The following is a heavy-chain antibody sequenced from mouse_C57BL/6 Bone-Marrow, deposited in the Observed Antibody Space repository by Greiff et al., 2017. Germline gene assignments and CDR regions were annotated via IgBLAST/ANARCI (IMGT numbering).Heavy chain of an antibody. V-gene: IGHV14-4*01. CDR2: IDPGNGDT. CDR1: GFNINDAY. D-gene: IGHD1-1*01. Sequence: EVQLQQSGAELVRPGASVKFSCTASGFNINDAYMHWVKQRPEQGLEWIGWIDPGNGDTEYASKFQGKATITADTSSNTAYLQLSSLTAEDTAVYDCTFTTVVAPFAYWGQGTLVTVSA. CDR3: TFTTVVAPFAY. J-gene: IGHJ3*01.